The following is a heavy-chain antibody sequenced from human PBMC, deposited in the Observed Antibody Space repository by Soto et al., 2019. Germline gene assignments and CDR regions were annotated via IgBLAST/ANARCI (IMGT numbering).Heavy chain of an antibody. CDR3: ARDSGQYQLLLSQLRYYYYVMDV. J-gene: IGHJ6*02. CDR2: IIPIFGTA. D-gene: IGHD2-2*01. CDR1: GGTFSSYA. V-gene: IGHV1-69*13. Sequence: SVKVSCKASGGTFSSYAISWVRQAPGQGLEWMGGIIPIFGTANYAQKFQGRVTITADESTSTAYMELSSLRSEDTAVYYCARDSGQYQLLLSQLRYYYYVMDVWGQGTTVTVSS.